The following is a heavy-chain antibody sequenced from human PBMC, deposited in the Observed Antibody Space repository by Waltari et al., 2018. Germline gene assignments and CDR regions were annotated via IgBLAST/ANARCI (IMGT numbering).Heavy chain of an antibody. CDR3: AREVPRNGYIGLIYYYMDV. Sequence: QLQLQESGPGLVKPSATLSLTCTVSGGSLSRSSYFWAWIRQPPGKGLEWIGSIYYSGSTYYNVSLKSRVTISVDRSTNQVSLKLTSVTAADTAVYFCAREVPRNGYIGLIYYYMDVWGKGTTVTVSS. J-gene: IGHJ6*03. CDR2: IYYSGST. CDR1: GGSLSRSSYF. V-gene: IGHV4-39*01. D-gene: IGHD5-12*01.